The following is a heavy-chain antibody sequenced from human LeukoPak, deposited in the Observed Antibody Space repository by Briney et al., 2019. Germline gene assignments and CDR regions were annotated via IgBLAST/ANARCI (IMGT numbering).Heavy chain of an antibody. CDR2: TYYRSKWYN. CDR3: ARELDSSGRYDPAGVFDY. J-gene: IGHJ4*02. V-gene: IGHV6-1*01. Sequence: SQTLSLTCAFSGDSVSSNSAAWNWIRQSPSRGLEWLGRTYYRSKWYNDYAVSVKSRITINPDTSKNQFSLQLNSVTPEDTAVYYCARELDSSGRYDPAGVFDYWGQGTLVTVSS. CDR1: GDSVSSNSAA. D-gene: IGHD6-19*01.